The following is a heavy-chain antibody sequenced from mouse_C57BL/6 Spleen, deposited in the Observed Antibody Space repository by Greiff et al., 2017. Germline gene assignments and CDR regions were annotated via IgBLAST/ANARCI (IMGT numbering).Heavy chain of an antibody. D-gene: IGHD1-1*01. V-gene: IGHV6-6*01. Sequence: EVQVVESGGGLVQPGGSMKLSCAASGFTFSDAWMDWVRQSPEKGLEWVAEIRNKANNHATYYAVSVKGRFTISRDDSKSSVYLHMNRLRGEDTGIYYCTAWGYGNIFDYWGQGTTLTVSS. CDR3: TAWGYGNIFDY. J-gene: IGHJ2*01. CDR2: IRNKANNHAT. CDR1: GFTFSDAW.